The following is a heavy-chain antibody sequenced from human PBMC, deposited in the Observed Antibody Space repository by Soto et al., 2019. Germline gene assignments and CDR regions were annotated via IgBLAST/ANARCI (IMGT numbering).Heavy chain of an antibody. CDR2: IDPNSGDT. D-gene: IGHD5-18*01. V-gene: IGHV1-2*02. CDR3: ATRYSYVHF. J-gene: IGHJ4*02. Sequence: ASVKVSCKSSGYAFTGYYIHWVRQAPGQGLEWMGWIDPNSGDTNYAQKFQGRVTMTRDTSFSTAYMELSSLRSDDTAVYYCATRYSYVHFWGQGTLVTVSS. CDR1: GYAFTGYY.